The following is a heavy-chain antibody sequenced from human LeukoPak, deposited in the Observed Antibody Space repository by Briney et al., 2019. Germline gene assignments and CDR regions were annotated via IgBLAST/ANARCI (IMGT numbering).Heavy chain of an antibody. D-gene: IGHD3-3*01. Sequence: SETLSLTCTVSGGSISSGGYYWSWIRQHPGRGLEWIGYIYYSGSTYYNPSLKSRVTISVDTSKNQFSLKLSSVTAADTAVYYCARFLDFWSGYTSFDYWGQGTLVTVSS. J-gene: IGHJ4*02. V-gene: IGHV4-31*03. CDR1: GGSISSGGYY. CDR2: IYYSGST. CDR3: ARFLDFWSGYTSFDY.